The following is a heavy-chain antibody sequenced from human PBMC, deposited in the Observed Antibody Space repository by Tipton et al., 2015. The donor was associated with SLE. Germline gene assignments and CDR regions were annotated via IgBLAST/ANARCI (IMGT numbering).Heavy chain of an antibody. CDR3: ARDPGRYYGPWSYSYYYYYMDV. J-gene: IGHJ6*03. Sequence: TLSLTCTVSGGSISSYYWTWIRQPPGKGLEWIGDIYYSGSTNYNPSLKSRVTISVDTSKNQFSLKLSSVTAADPAGCYCARDPGRYYGPWSYSYYYYYMDVWGKGTTVTVSS. D-gene: IGHD3-10*01. CDR1: GGSISSYY. V-gene: IGHV4-59*01. CDR2: IYYSGST.